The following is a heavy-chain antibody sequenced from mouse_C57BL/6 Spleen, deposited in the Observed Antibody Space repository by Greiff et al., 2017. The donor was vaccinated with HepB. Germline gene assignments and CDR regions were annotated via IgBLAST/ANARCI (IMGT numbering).Heavy chain of an antibody. D-gene: IGHD2-3*01. CDR3: ARGGWLLPCWYVDV. CDR1: GFTFSSYA. CDR2: ISDGGSYT. J-gene: IGHJ1*03. Sequence: DVMLVESGGGLVKPGGSLKLSCAASGFTFSSYAMSWVRQTPEKRLEWVATISDGGSYTYYPDNVKGRFTISRDNAKNNLYLQMSHLKSEDTAMYYCARGGWLLPCWYVDVWGTGTTVTVSS. V-gene: IGHV5-4*03.